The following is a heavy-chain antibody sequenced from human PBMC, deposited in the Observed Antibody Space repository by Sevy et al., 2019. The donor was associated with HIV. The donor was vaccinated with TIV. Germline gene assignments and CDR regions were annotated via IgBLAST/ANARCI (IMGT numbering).Heavy chain of an antibody. CDR1: GFSFSSYE. D-gene: IGHD4-17*01. Sequence: GGSLRLSCAASGFSFSSYEMNWVRQAPGKGLEWVSFITSSXSTKHYSDSGRGRFTISRDNAKYSLSLQMNSLGGEDTAIYYCARDLPPSXTTVAHFYYWGQGTLVTVSS. CDR2: ITSSXSTK. J-gene: IGHJ4*02. V-gene: IGHV3-48*03. CDR3: ARDLPPSXTTVAHFYY.